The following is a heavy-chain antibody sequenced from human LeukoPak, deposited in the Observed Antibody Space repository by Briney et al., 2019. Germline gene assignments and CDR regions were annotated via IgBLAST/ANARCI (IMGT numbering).Heavy chain of an antibody. CDR3: ARDSYGDANFDS. J-gene: IGHJ4*02. D-gene: IGHD4-17*01. CDR2: INWNGGST. V-gene: IGHV3-20*04. Sequence: GGSLRLFCAASGFTFDDYGMRWARHAPGKGLEWVSGINWNGGSTGYAHSVKGRFTISRDLSKNEVYLQMNSLRPEDTAVYYCARDSYGDANFDSWGQGTLVTVSS. CDR1: GFTFDDYG.